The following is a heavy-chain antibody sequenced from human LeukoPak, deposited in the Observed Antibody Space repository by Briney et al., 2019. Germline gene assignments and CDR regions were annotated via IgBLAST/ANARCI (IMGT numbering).Heavy chain of an antibody. CDR1: GFSLSTSRVG. Sequence: SGPTLVKPTQTLTLTCTFSGFSLSTSRVGVGWIRQPPGKALEWLALIYWDDDKRYSPSLKSRLTITKDTSKNQVVLIMTNMDPVDTGTYYCAHRQIQGIMFGGGGFDPWGQGTLVTVSS. CDR2: IYWDDDK. D-gene: IGHD3-16*01. V-gene: IGHV2-5*02. J-gene: IGHJ5*02. CDR3: AHRQIQGIMFGGGGFDP.